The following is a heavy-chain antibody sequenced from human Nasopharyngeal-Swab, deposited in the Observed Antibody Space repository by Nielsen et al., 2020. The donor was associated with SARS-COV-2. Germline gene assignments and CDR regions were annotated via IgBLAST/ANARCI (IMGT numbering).Heavy chain of an antibody. V-gene: IGHV3-15*01. CDR2: IKSKTDGGTT. Sequence: GGSLRLSCAASGFTFSNAWMSWVRQAPGKGLEWVGRIKSKTDGGTTDYAAPVKGRFTISRDDSKNTLYLQMNSLKTEDTAVYCCTTGRGYSYGYYYYYMDVWGKGTTVTVSS. CDR1: GFTFSNAW. J-gene: IGHJ6*03. CDR3: TTGRGYSYGYYYYYMDV. D-gene: IGHD5-18*01.